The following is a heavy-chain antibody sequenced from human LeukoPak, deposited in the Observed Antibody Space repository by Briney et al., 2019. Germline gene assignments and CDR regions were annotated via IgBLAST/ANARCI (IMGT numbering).Heavy chain of an antibody. CDR3: ARDPGFSAFDI. CDR2: INQDGSLK. J-gene: IGHJ3*02. CDR1: GFTFSASW. D-gene: IGHD3-3*01. V-gene: IGHV3-7*01. Sequence: GGSLRLSCAASGFTFSASWMSWVRQTAEKGLEFVADINQDGSLKSLMDSVEGRFTISRDNTKSSLYLQMNNLRAEDTAVYYCARDPGFSAFDIWGQGTMVTVSS.